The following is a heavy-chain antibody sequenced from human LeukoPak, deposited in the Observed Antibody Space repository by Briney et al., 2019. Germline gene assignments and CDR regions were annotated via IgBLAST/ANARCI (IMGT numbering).Heavy chain of an antibody. CDR1: GFTFTKAW. J-gene: IGHJ4*02. V-gene: IGHV3-15*01. D-gene: IGHD6-13*01. CDR3: TTNAAVGTWEVFDY. CDR2: IKSNTNGGTT. Sequence: GGSLRLSCGASGFTFTKAWMSWVRQAPGKGLEWVGRIKSNTNGGTTDYAAPVKGRFTISRDDSKNTVYLQMNSLKTEDTAVYYCTTNAAVGTWEVFDYWGQGTLVTVSS.